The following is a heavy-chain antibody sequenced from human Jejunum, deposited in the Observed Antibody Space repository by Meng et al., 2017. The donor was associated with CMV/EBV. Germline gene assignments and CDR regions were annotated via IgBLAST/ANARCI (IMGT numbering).Heavy chain of an antibody. J-gene: IGHJ4*03. CDR3: ARGAGSSSSRRYLDY. V-gene: IGHV3-66*01. D-gene: IGHD6-6*01. Sequence: VQLVDGGGGLVQPGGSLELSWAASEFTVSNNYMAWVRQAPGKGLEWVSVIYSGGSTYYGDSVKDRFTISRDTSKNTVYLQMDSLRAEDTAVYYCARGAGSSSSRRYLDYWGQGTLVTVSS. CDR2: IYSGGST. CDR1: EFTVSNNY.